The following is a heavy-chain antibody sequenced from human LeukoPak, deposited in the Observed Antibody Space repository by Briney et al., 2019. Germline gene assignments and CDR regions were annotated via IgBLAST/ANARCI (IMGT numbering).Heavy chain of an antibody. CDR1: GFTFSSYA. CDR2: ISYDGSNE. CDR3: AKQGRRGYSYARSYYFDY. V-gene: IGHV3-30*18. D-gene: IGHD5-18*01. Sequence: GGSLRLSCAASGFTFSSYAMHWVRQAPGKGLEWVAVISYDGSNEYYGDSVKGRFTISRDNSKNTLYLQMNSLRGEDTAVYYCAKQGRRGYSYARSYYFDYWGQGTLVTVSS. J-gene: IGHJ4*02.